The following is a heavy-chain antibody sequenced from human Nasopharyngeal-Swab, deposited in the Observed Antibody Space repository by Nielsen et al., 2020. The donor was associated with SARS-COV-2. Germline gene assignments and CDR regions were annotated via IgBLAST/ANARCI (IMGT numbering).Heavy chain of an antibody. D-gene: IGHD3-22*01. J-gene: IGHJ3*02. CDR1: GYRFISYW. Sequence: GEYLKISWQGSGYRFISYWIGWGREMPGKGQEWMGIIYPGDSDTRYSPSFPGQVTISADKSINTAYLQWSSLKASDTAMYYCARTTIEGGYYRGDAFDIWGQGTMVTVSS. CDR2: IYPGDSDT. V-gene: IGHV5-51*01. CDR3: ARTTIEGGYYRGDAFDI.